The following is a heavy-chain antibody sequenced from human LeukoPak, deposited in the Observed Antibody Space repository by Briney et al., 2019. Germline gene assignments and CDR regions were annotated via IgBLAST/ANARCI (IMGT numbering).Heavy chain of an antibody. V-gene: IGHV4-34*01. D-gene: IGHD3-22*01. CDR3: AQKYYYDSSGYWFFDY. CDR2: INHSGST. CDR1: GGSFSGYY. J-gene: IGHJ4*02. Sequence: SETLSLTCAVYGGSFSGYYWSWIRQPPGKGLEWIGEINHSGSTNYNPSLKSRVTISVDTSKNQFSLKLSSVTVADTAVYYCAQKYYYDSSGYWFFDYWGQGTLVTVSS.